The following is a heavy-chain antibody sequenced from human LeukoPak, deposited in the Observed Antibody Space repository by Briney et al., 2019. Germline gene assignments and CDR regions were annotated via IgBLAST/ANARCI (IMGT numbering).Heavy chain of an antibody. V-gene: IGHV3-48*04. CDR2: ISGSSSST. CDR1: GFTFSTYS. CDR3: AGGGLVVVPQDHYYYMDV. J-gene: IGHJ6*03. Sequence: PGGSLRLSCAASGFTFSTYSMNWVRQAPGRGLEWVSYISGSSSSTKYADSVKGRFTISRDNAKNSLYLQMNSLRAEDTALYHCAGGGLVVVPQDHYYYMDVWGKGTTVTVSS. D-gene: IGHD2-2*01.